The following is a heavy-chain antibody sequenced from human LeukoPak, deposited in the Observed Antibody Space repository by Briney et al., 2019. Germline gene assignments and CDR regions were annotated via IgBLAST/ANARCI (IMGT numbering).Heavy chain of an antibody. D-gene: IGHD1-14*01. Sequence: PGGSLRLSCTASGLTFSTSGFNWVPQAPGKGLEWVASIGPTGSDRYHADSIKGRFTISRDNANNFLYLQMNSLRAEDTAVYYCATETNGRHYDYWGQGTVLTVSS. V-gene: IGHV3-21*06. J-gene: IGHJ4*02. CDR1: GLTFSTSG. CDR3: ATETNGRHYDY. CDR2: IGPTGSDR.